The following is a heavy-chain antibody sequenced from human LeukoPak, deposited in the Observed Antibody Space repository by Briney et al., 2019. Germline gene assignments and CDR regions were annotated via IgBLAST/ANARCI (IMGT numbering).Heavy chain of an antibody. J-gene: IGHJ4*02. CDR2: IGGTTRDT. CDR1: GFTFSTFS. CDR3: ARDYRYAFDY. Sequence: GGSLRLSCAASGFTFSTFSMNWVCQAPGKGLEWLSYIGGTTRDTYYADSVKGRFTISRDNAMNSVYLQMNSLRAEDTAVYYCARDYRYAFDYWGQGALVTVSS. D-gene: IGHD3-16*02. V-gene: IGHV3-48*01.